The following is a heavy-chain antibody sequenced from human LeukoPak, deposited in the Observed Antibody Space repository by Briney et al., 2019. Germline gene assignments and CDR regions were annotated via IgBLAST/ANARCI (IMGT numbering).Heavy chain of an antibody. CDR2: IYSGGST. D-gene: IGHD5-24*01. CDR3: AKEMATRNAFDI. CDR1: GFTVSSNY. Sequence: PGGSLRLSCAASGFTVSSNYMSWVRQAPGKGLEWVSVIYSGGSTDYKDSVKDRFIISRDNSKNTLYLQMNSLRAEDTAVYYCAKEMATRNAFDIWGQGTIVTVST. V-gene: IGHV3-66*01. J-gene: IGHJ3*02.